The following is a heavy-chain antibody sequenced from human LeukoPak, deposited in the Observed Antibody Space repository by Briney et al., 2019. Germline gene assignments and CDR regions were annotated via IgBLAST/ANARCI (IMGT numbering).Heavy chain of an antibody. Sequence: PSETLSLTCTVSGGSINSYNSYWGWLRQPPGKGLEWIGIFYYSGSTYYNPTLKSRVTISVDTSKNNVSLKLNSVTAADTAVYYCVIFAGYWGQGTLVTVSS. CDR3: VIFAGY. CDR2: FYYSGST. CDR1: GGSINSYNSY. V-gene: IGHV4-39*07. J-gene: IGHJ4*02.